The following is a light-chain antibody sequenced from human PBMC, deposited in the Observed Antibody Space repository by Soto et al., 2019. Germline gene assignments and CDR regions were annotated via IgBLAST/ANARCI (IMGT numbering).Light chain of an antibody. Sequence: QSALTQPASVSGSPGQSITISCTGTSSDVGGYNYVSWYQQHPGKAPKFMIYDVSNRPSGVSNRFSGSKSGNTASLTISGLQAEDEADYYCSSYTTSHTRQRVFGTGTKVTVL. CDR2: DVS. J-gene: IGLJ1*01. CDR1: SSDVGGYNY. V-gene: IGLV2-14*01. CDR3: SSYTTSHTRQRV.